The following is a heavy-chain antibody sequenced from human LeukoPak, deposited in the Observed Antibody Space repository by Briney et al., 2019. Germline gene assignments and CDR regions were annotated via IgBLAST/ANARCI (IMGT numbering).Heavy chain of an antibody. D-gene: IGHD3-22*01. J-gene: IGHJ4*02. V-gene: IGHV3-48*03. CDR2: ISSSGSTI. CDR1: GFTFSSYE. Sequence: GGSLRLSCAASGFTFSSYEMNWVRQAPGKGLVWVSYISSSGSTIYYADSVKGRFTISRDIAKNSLYLQMNSLRAEDTAVYYCARDRRYYYDSSGYSGFDYWGQGTLVTVSS. CDR3: ARDRRYYYDSSGYSGFDY.